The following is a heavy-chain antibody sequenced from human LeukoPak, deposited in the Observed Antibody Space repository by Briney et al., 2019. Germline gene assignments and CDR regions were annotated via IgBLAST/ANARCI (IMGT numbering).Heavy chain of an antibody. CDR2: IYYSGST. CDR3: ARSLGSSKKPFDY. CDR1: GGSISSYY. J-gene: IGHJ4*02. V-gene: IGHV4-59*01. D-gene: IGHD3-10*01. Sequence: SETLSLTCTVSGGSISSYYWSWIRQPPGKGLEWVGYIYYSGSTNYNPSLKSRVTISVDTSKNQFSLKLSSVTAADTAVYYCARSLGSSKKPFDYWGQGTLVTVSS.